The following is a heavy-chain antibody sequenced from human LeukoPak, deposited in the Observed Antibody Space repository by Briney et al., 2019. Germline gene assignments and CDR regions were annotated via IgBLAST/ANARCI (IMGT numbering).Heavy chain of an antibody. V-gene: IGHV3-21*01. CDR2: ISSSSSYI. CDR1: GFTFSSYS. J-gene: IGHJ4*02. D-gene: IGHD1/OR15-1a*01. CDR3: ARDNWSKYYFDY. Sequence: GGSLRLSCAASGFTFSSYSMNWVRQAPGKGLEWVSSISSSSSYIYYADSVKGRFTISRDNAKNSLYLQMNSLRAEDTAVYYCARDNWSKYYFDYWSQGTLVTVSS.